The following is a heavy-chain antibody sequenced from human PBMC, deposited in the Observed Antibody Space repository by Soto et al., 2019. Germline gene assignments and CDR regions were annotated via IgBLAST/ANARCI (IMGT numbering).Heavy chain of an antibody. V-gene: IGHV3-33*01. D-gene: IGHD3-16*02. CDR2: IWYDGSNK. CDR1: GFTFSSYG. J-gene: IGHJ6*02. CDR3: ARDYQPKNYYYGMDV. Sequence: PGGSLRLSCAASGFTFSSYGMHWVRQAPGKGLEWVAVIWYDGSNKYYADSVKGRFTISRDNSKNTLYLQMNSLRAEDTAVYYCARDYQPKNYYYGMDVWGQGATVTVSS.